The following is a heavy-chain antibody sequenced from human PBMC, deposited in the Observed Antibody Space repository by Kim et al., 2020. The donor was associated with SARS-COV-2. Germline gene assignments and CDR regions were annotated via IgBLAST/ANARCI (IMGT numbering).Heavy chain of an antibody. D-gene: IGHD6-13*01. J-gene: IGHJ6*02. V-gene: IGHV3-53*01. CDR1: GFTVSSNY. CDR2: IYSGGST. CDR3: ARLLQSSSTILYGMDV. Sequence: GGSLRLSCAASGFTVSSNYMSWVRQAPGKGLEWVSVIYSGGSTYYADSVKGRFTISRDNSKNTLYLQMNSLRAEDTAVYYCARLLQSSSTILYGMDVWGQGTTVTVSS.